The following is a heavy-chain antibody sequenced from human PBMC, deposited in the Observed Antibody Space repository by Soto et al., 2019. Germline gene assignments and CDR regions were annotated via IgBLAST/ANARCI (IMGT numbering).Heavy chain of an antibody. Sequence: QVQLVQSGAEVKKPGSSVKVSCKASGGTFSSYAISWVRQAPGQGLEWMGGIIPIFGTANYAQKFQGRVTITADESTSTAYMELSSLRSEYTAVYYCARGGEVVAQDLDAFDIWGQGTMVTVSS. CDR1: GGTFSSYA. V-gene: IGHV1-69*01. J-gene: IGHJ3*02. D-gene: IGHD3-22*01. CDR3: ARGGEVVAQDLDAFDI. CDR2: IIPIFGTA.